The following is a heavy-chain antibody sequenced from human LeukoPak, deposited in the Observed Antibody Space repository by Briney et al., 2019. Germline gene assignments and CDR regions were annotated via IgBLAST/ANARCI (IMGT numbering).Heavy chain of an antibody. D-gene: IGHD6-13*01. Sequence: GGALRLSYVASGCTVSSYWLHGVHQAPGKGLVGVSRITSDGSRTTYADSVKGRFTIPRENAKNTLYLQMNSLRAEDTAVYYCARAQSSSNDYWGQGTLVTVSS. CDR3: ARAQSSSNDY. J-gene: IGHJ4*02. CDR1: GCTVSSYW. CDR2: ITSDGSRT. V-gene: IGHV3-74*01.